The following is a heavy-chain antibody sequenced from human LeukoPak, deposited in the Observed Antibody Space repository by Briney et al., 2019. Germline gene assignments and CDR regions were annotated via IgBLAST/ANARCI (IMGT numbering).Heavy chain of an antibody. V-gene: IGHV1-18*01. J-gene: IGHJ5*02. CDR3: ARQPGTTVTSDYWFEP. CDR1: GYTFTSYG. D-gene: IGHD4-11*01. CDR2: ISAYNGNT. Sequence: GASVKVSCKASGYTFTSYGISWVRQAPGQGLEWMGWISAYNGNTNYAQKLQGRVTMTTDTSTSTAYMELRSLRSDDTAVYYCARQPGTTVTSDYWFEPWGQGTLVTVSS.